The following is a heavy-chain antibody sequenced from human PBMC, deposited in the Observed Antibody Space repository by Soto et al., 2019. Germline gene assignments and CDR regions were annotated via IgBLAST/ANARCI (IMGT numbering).Heavy chain of an antibody. D-gene: IGHD2-15*01. V-gene: IGHV1-58*02. CDR2: IVVGSGNT. J-gene: IGHJ3*02. Sequence: GXSGKVCCKTSGFAFSNSAMEWVRQARGQRLEWMGWIVVGSGNTNYEQKFQERVTITRDMSTSTVHMELSSLRSEDTAVYYCAAELYSGGSCCSFDIWGQGPMVTVSS. CDR3: AAELYSGGSCCSFDI. CDR1: GFAFSNSA.